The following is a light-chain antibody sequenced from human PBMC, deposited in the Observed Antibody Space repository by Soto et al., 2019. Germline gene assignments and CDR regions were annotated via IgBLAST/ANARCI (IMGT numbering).Light chain of an antibody. CDR2: KAS. V-gene: IGKV1-5*03. Sequence: DIQMTQSPSTLSASVGDRVTITCRASQSIRSWLAWYQQKPGKAPKLLLYKASSLESGDPSRSSGRGSGTESRLTISSLQRDDFATYYCQQYNDYPWTFGQGTKVEIK. J-gene: IGKJ1*01. CDR1: QSIRSW. CDR3: QQYNDYPWT.